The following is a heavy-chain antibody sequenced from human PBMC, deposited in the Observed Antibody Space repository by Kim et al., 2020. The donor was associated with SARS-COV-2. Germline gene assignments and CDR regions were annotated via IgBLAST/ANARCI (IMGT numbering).Heavy chain of an antibody. J-gene: IGHJ4*02. V-gene: IGHV1-18*01. Sequence: ANYAQRLQGRVTMTRDTSTTTAYLEMWSLRPDDTAVYYCARGQWSQSAVDFWGQGTLVTVSS. CDR3: ARGQWSQSAVDF. CDR2: A. D-gene: IGHD6-19*01.